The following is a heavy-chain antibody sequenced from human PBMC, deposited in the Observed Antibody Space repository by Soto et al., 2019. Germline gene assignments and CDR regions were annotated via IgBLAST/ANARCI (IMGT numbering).Heavy chain of an antibody. D-gene: IGHD4-17*01. CDR2: IIPIFGTA. CDR3: ARHHDYGCNFYYYSGMDV. CDR1: GGTFSSYA. J-gene: IGHJ6*02. V-gene: IGHV1-69*01. Sequence: QVQLVQSGAEVKKPGSSVKVSCKASGGTFSSYAISWVRQAPGQGLEWMGGIIPIFGTANYAQKFQGRVTITADESTSTAYMELSSLRSEDTAVYYCARHHDYGCNFYYYSGMDVWGQGTTVTVSS.